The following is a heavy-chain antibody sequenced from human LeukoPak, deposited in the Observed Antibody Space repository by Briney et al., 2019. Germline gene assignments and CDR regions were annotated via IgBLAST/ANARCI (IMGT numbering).Heavy chain of an antibody. J-gene: IGHJ4*02. CDR3: ARDLPYYDFWSGYYTFDY. D-gene: IGHD3-3*01. CDR2: ISGSGGST. Sequence: PGGSLRLSCAASGFTFSSYAMSWVRQAPGKGLEWVSAISGSGGSTYYADSVKGRFTISRDNSKNTLYLQMNSLRAEDTAVYYCARDLPYYDFWSGYYTFDYWGQGTLVTVSS. CDR1: GFTFSSYA. V-gene: IGHV3-23*01.